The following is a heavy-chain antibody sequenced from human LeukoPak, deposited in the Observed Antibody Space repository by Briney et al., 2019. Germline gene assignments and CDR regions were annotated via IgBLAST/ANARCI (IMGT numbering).Heavy chain of an antibody. D-gene: IGHD2/OR15-2a*01. CDR2: IYYSGST. CDR3: AREDEIYRFDY. CDR1: GGSISSYY. Sequence: SETLSLTCTVSGGSISSYYWSWIRQPPGKGLEWIGYIYYSGSTSYNPSLKSRVTISVDTSKNQFSLKLSPVTAADTAVYYCAREDEIYRFDYWGQGTLVTVSS. J-gene: IGHJ4*02. V-gene: IGHV4-59*01.